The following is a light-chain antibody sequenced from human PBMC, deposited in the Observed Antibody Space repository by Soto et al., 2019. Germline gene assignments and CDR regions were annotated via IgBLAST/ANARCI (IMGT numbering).Light chain of an antibody. CDR3: QSYDSSLSVHYV. CDR2: ANS. J-gene: IGLJ1*01. Sequence: QSVLTQPPSVSGAPGQRVTISCTGSSSNIGAGYDVHWYQQLPGTAPKLLIYANSNRPSGVPDRFSGSKSGTSASLAITGLQAEDEADYYCQSYDSSLSVHYVFGTGTKVTVL. CDR1: SSNIGAGYD. V-gene: IGLV1-40*01.